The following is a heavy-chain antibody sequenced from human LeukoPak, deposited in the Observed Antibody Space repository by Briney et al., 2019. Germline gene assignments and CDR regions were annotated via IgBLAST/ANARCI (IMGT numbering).Heavy chain of an antibody. V-gene: IGHV3-53*01. CDR3: ARTRSGWPNFDY. Sequence: GGSLRLSCAASGFTVSSNYMSWVRQAPGKGLEWVSVIYSGGSTYYADSVKGRFTISRDNSKNTLYLQMNSLRAEDTAVYYCARTRSGWPNFDYWGQGTLVTVSS. J-gene: IGHJ4*02. CDR1: GFTVSSNY. CDR2: IYSGGST. D-gene: IGHD6-19*01.